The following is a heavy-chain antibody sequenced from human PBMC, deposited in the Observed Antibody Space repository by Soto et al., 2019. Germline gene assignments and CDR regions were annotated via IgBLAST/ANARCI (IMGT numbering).Heavy chain of an antibody. CDR2: DYSDSA. D-gene: IGHD6-19*01. Sequence: QVQLQESGPGVVKPSENLSLTCTVSGASVSSHHWTWIRQPPGKGLEWIGDYSDSASYSPSLKSRVTISADTSKNLFSLNLSSVTAADTAVYYCAAYRRGEGGRGYWGQGTLVTVSS. V-gene: IGHV4-59*08. CDR3: AAYRRGEGGRGY. CDR1: GASVSSHH. J-gene: IGHJ4*02.